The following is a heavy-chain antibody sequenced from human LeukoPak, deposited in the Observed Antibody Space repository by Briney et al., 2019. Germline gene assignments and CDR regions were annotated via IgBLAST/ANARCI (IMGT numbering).Heavy chain of an antibody. Sequence: SQTLSLTCAVSGGSISSGGYSWSWIRQPPGKGLEWIGYIHYSGSTNYNPSLKSRVTISVDTSKNQFSLKLYSVTAADTAVYFCARLTGYSSESWFDPWGQGTLVTVSS. V-gene: IGHV4-30-4*07. CDR2: IHYSGST. J-gene: IGHJ5*02. D-gene: IGHD3-9*01. CDR3: ARLTGYSSESWFDP. CDR1: GGSISSGGYS.